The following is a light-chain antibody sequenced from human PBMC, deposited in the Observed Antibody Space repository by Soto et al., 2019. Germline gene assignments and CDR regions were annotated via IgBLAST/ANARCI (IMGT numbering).Light chain of an antibody. CDR2: WAS. V-gene: IGKV4-1*01. J-gene: IGKJ1*01. Sequence: DIVMTQSPDFLAVSLGERATINCKSSQSVLYSSNNKNYLAWYQQKPGQPPKLLIYWASTRESGVPDRFSGSGSGTDFTLTISSLQAEDVAVYYCQQYYSTIRTFGQGTKVEIK. CDR1: QSVLYSSNNKNY. CDR3: QQYYSTIRT.